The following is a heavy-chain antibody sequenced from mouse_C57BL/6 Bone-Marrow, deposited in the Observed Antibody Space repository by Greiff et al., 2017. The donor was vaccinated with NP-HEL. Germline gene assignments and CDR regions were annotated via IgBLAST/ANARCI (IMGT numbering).Heavy chain of an antibody. D-gene: IGHD2-1*01. V-gene: IGHV1-62-2*01. CDR3: ARHEGPLYYGKVDAMDY. J-gene: IGHJ4*01. Sequence: VQLQQSGAELVKPGASVKLSCKASGYTFTEYTIHWVKQRSGQGLEWIGWFYPGSGSIKYNEKFKDKATLTADKSSSTVYMELSRLTSEDSAVYFCARHEGPLYYGKVDAMDYWGQGTSVTVSS. CDR2: FYPGSGSI. CDR1: GYTFTEYT.